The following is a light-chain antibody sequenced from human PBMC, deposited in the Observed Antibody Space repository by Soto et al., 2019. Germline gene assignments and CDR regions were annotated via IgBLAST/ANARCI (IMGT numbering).Light chain of an antibody. CDR2: RNN. Sequence: QPVLTQPPSASATPGQRVTISCSGSSSNIGSNYVYWYQQLPGTAPKLLIYRNNQRPSGVPDRFSGSKSGTSASLAISGLRSEDEADYYCAAWDDSLSGVVFGGGTQLTVL. CDR1: SSNIGSNY. V-gene: IGLV1-47*01. J-gene: IGLJ2*01. CDR3: AAWDDSLSGVV.